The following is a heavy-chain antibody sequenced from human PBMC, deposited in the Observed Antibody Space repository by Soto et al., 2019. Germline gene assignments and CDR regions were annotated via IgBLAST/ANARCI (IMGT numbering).Heavy chain of an antibody. CDR2: IRQDGSET. V-gene: IGHV3-7*01. J-gene: IGHJ5*02. Sequence: GGSLRLSCEASGFTFSADWMSWVRQAPGKGLEWVATIRQDGSETYYVDSVKGRFAIFRDNAKNSLYLQMNSLRAEDTAVYFCARSQSWGQGTLVTVSS. CDR1: GFTFSADW. CDR3: ARSQS.